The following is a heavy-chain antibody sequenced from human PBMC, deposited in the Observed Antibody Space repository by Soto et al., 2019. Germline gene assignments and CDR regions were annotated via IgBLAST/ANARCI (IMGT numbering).Heavy chain of an antibody. CDR3: ASRDPGTSVDY. D-gene: IGHD1-7*01. J-gene: IGHJ4*02. Sequence: QVQLQESGPGLVKPSGTLSLTCAVSGGSFTSNNWWTWVRQPPGQGLEWIGEIYRTGSTNYNPSLKSRVTISLDKPENQFALKVTSLTAAETAVYYCASRDPGTSVDYWGQGTLVTVSS. V-gene: IGHV4-4*02. CDR2: IYRTGST. CDR1: GGSFTSNNW.